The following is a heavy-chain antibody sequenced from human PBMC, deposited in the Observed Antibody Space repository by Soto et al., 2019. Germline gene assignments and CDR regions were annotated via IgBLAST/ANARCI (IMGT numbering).Heavy chain of an antibody. Sequence: ASVKVSCKASGYTFTGYYMHWVRQAPGQGLEWMGWINPNSGGTNYAQKFQGGVTMTRDTSISTAYMELSRLRSDDTAVYYCARELRQLWLSYYYGLDVWGQGTTVTVSS. V-gene: IGHV1-2*02. CDR3: ARELRQLWLSYYYGLDV. CDR2: INPNSGGT. CDR1: GYTFTGYY. D-gene: IGHD5-18*01. J-gene: IGHJ6*02.